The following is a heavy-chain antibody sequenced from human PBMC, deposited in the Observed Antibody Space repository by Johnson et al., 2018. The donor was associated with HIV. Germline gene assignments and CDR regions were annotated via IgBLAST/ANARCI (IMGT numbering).Heavy chain of an antibody. CDR2: IRYDGSNK. V-gene: IGHV3-30*02. J-gene: IGHJ3*02. D-gene: IGHD3-22*01. CDR1: GFTFSNYG. CDR3: ARGGFMIVVGDAFDI. Sequence: VESGGGVVQPGGSLRLSCAASGFTFSNYGMHWVRQAPGKGLEWLAFIRYDGSNKYYSDSVKGRFTISRDNSKTTLYLQMNSLRAEDTAVYYCARGGFMIVVGDAFDIWGQGTMVTVSS.